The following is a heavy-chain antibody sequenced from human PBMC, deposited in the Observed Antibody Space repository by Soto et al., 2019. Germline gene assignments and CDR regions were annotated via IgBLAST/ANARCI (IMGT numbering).Heavy chain of an antibody. CDR1: GGSFSGYY. CDR3: ARDAPDSSGDFDY. J-gene: IGHJ4*02. V-gene: IGHV4-34*01. Sequence: QVQLQQWGAGLLKPSETLSLTCAVYGGSFSGYYWSWIRQPPGKGLEWIGDINHSGSTNYNPSLKSRVTISVDTSKNQFSLKLSSVTAADTAVYYCARDAPDSSGDFDYWGQGTLVTVSS. D-gene: IGHD3-22*01. CDR2: INHSGST.